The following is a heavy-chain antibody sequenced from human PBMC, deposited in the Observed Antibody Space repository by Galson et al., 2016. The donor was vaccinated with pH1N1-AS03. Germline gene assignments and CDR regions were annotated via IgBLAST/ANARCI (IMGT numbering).Heavy chain of an antibody. Sequence: ETLSLTCTVSHGSVSNHYWTWIRQPPGKGLEWIGYVHSSGSTSYNRSLKSRLIISVDTSKNQLSLQLTSVTAADTAMYYCTREATTCGFDNWGQGTVVTVSS. CDR1: HGSVSNHY. CDR3: TREATTCGFDN. V-gene: IGHV4-59*02. J-gene: IGHJ3*02. CDR2: VHSSGST. D-gene: IGHD4-17*01.